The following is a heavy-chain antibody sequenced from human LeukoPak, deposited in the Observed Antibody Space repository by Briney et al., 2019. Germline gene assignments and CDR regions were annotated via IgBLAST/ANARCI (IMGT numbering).Heavy chain of an antibody. Sequence: GGSLRPSCEASGFTFSDYSMTWVRQAPGKGLEWDSIISSSGFIHYVDSVKGRFTISRDNAKNSLHLKLNSMRPEDTAVVYWARGGYCSGNICYHHNDDWGQGTLVTVSS. V-gene: IGHV3-69-1*01. D-gene: IGHD2-15*01. CDR3: ARGGYCSGNICYHHNDD. CDR1: GFTFSDYS. J-gene: IGHJ4*02. CDR2: ISSSGFI.